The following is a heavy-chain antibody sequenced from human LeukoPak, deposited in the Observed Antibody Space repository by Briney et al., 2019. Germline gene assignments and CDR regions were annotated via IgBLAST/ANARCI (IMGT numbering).Heavy chain of an antibody. Sequence: LPGGSLRLSCAASGFTFSSYAMSWVRQAPGKGLEWVSGISGRDSSTYYADSVKGRFTISRDNSKNTLYLQMNSLRAEDTAVYYCATISGTMREYWGQGTLVTVSS. J-gene: IGHJ4*02. CDR1: GFTFSSYA. D-gene: IGHD1-26*01. V-gene: IGHV3-23*01. CDR2: ISGRDSST. CDR3: ATISGTMREY.